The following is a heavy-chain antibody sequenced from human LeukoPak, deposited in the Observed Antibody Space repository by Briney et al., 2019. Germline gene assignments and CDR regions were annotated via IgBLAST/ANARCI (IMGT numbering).Heavy chain of an antibody. CDR3: ARGAPKEIQLWLRLRGVAFDI. J-gene: IGHJ3*02. CDR2: INHSGST. Sequence: SETLSLTCAVYGGSFSGYYWSWIRQPPGKGPEWIGDINHSGSTNYNPSLKSRVTISVDTSKNQFSLKLNSVTAADTAVYYCARGAPKEIQLWLRLRGVAFDIWGQGTMVTVSS. V-gene: IGHV4-34*01. D-gene: IGHD5-18*01. CDR1: GGSFSGYY.